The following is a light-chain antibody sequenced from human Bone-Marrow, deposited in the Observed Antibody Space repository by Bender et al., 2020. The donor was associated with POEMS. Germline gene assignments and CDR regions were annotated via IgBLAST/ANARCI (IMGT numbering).Light chain of an antibody. CDR3: CSYAGSTHVV. CDR2: INN. CDR1: SSNIGTNP. Sequence: QSVLTQPPSASGTPGQRVTISCSGSSSNIGTNPVNWYQQLPGTAPKLLIYINNQRPSGVPDRFSGSKSGTSASLAISGLQSEDEADYFCCSYAGSTHVVFGGGTKVTVL. V-gene: IGLV1-44*01. J-gene: IGLJ2*01.